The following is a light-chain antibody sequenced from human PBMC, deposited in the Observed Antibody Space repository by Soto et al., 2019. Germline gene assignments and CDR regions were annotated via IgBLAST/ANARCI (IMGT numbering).Light chain of an antibody. Sequence: QSALAQPPSASGSPGQSGTISCTGTSSDVGGYDYVSWYQQHPGKAPKLMIYEVTIRPSGVSDRFSGSKSGNTASLTVSGLQAEDEADYYCSSYTGGNPSYVFGTGTKV. CDR2: EVT. CDR1: SSDVGGYDY. CDR3: SSYTGGNPSYV. V-gene: IGLV2-8*01. J-gene: IGLJ1*01.